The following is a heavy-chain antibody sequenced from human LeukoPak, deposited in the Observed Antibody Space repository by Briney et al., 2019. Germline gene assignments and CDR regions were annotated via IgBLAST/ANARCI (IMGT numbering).Heavy chain of an antibody. V-gene: IGHV4-34*01. Sequence: SETLSLTCAVYGGSFSGYYWSWIRQPPGKGLEWIGEINHSGSTNYNPSLKSRVTISVDTSQNQFSLKLSSVTAEDTAVYYCARGVNYYDYVWGSYRLFDYWGQGTLVTVSS. CDR3: ARGVNYYDYVWGSYRLFDY. D-gene: IGHD3-16*02. J-gene: IGHJ4*02. CDR1: GGSFSGYY. CDR2: INHSGST.